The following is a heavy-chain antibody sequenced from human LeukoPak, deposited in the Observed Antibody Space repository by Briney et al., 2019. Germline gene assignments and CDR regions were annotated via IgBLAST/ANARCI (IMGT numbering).Heavy chain of an antibody. CDR3: ARRVATVTPYFDY. CDR2: IYYSGST. CDR1: GGSISSSSYY. D-gene: IGHD4-17*01. J-gene: IGHJ4*02. V-gene: IGHV4-39*01. Sequence: SETLSLTCTVSGGSISSSSYYWGWIRQPPGKGLEWIGSIYYSGSTYYNPPLKSRVTISVDTSKNQFSLKLSSVTAADTAVYYCARRVATVTPYFDYWGQGTLVTVSS.